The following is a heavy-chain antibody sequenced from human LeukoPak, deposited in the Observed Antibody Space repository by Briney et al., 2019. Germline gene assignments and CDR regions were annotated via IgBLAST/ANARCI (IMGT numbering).Heavy chain of an antibody. V-gene: IGHV1-24*01. CDR2: FDPEDGET. Sequence: ASVKVSCKVSGYTPTELSMHWVRQAPGKGLEWMGGFDPEDGETIYAQKFQGRVTMTEDTSTDTAYMELSSLRSEDTAVYYSATDLTSMVRGVIIQPWGQGTLVTVSS. D-gene: IGHD3-10*01. CDR3: ATDLTSMVRGVIIQP. J-gene: IGHJ4*02. CDR1: GYTPTELS.